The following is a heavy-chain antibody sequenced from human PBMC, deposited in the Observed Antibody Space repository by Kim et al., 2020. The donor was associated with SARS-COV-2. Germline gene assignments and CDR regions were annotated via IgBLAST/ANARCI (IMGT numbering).Heavy chain of an antibody. CDR2: IYRTGST. CDR1: GASISTSTYY. D-gene: IGHD3-10*01. Sequence: SETLSLTCTVSGASISTSTYYWDWIRLPPGKGVEWIGSIYRTGSTFYSPSLKSRVTMSVDTSENQFSLKLTSVTAADTAVYFCARHSSWFAANWFDPWGQGTLVTVSS. V-gene: IGHV4-39*01. J-gene: IGHJ5*02. CDR3: ARHSSWFAANWFDP.